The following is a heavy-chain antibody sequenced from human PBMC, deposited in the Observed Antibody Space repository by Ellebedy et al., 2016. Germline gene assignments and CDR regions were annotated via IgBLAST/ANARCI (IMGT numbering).Heavy chain of an antibody. CDR1: GGTFSSYA. CDR3: ARTVVVTAIQYYYYGMDV. Sequence: SVKVSCXASGGTFSSYAVSWVRQAPGQGLEWMGGIIPIFGTANYAQKFQGRVRITADASTRTVYMDLSSLSSEDTAVYYCARTVVVTAIQYYYYGMDVWGQGTTVTVSS. CDR2: IIPIFGTA. J-gene: IGHJ6*02. V-gene: IGHV1-69*13. D-gene: IGHD2-21*02.